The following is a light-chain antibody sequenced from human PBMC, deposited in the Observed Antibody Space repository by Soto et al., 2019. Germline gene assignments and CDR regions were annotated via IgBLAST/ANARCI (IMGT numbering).Light chain of an antibody. J-gene: IGKJ4*01. V-gene: IGKV1-12*01. CDR1: QGISSW. CDR2: AAS. Sequence: DIQMTQSPSSVSASVGDRVTITCRASQGISSWLVWYQQKPGKAPKLLIYAASSLQSGVPSRFSGSGSGTDFTLTISSLQPEDFATYYYQQANSFPLTFGGGTKVDIK. CDR3: QQANSFPLT.